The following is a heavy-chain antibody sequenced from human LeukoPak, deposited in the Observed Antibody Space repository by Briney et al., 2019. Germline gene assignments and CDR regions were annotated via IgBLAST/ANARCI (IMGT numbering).Heavy chain of an antibody. V-gene: IGHV3-7*01. D-gene: IGHD3-10*01. Sequence: GGSLRLSCAASGFTFSSYWMSWVRQAPGKGLEWVANIKKDGSEKYYVDSVKGRFTISRDNAKKSLYLQMNSLRVEDTAVYYCAKLAKYFYGSETYYFFEHWGQGTPVTASS. CDR1: GFTFSSYW. CDR2: IKKDGSEK. CDR3: AKLAKYFYGSETYYFFEH. J-gene: IGHJ4*02.